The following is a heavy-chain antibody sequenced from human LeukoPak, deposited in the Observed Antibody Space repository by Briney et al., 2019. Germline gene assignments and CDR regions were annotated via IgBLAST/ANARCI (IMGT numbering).Heavy chain of an antibody. Sequence: SETLSLTCTVSGGSISSYYWSWIRQPPGKGLEWIGYIYYSGSTNYNPSLKSRVTISVDTSKNQFSLKLSSVTAADTAVYYCARLTRITMIVVVIYYYYYMDVWGKGTTVTVSS. CDR1: GGSISSYY. D-gene: IGHD3-22*01. CDR2: IYYSGST. V-gene: IGHV4-59*01. J-gene: IGHJ6*03. CDR3: ARLTRITMIVVVIYYYYYMDV.